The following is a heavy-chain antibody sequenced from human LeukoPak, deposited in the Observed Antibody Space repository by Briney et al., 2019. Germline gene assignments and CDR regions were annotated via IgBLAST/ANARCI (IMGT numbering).Heavy chain of an antibody. Sequence: SETLSLTCTVSGGSVTTSTYYWGWIRQPPGKGLEWIGTIKNSRITHYNPSLKSRLTMSVDTSKNQFSLKLNSVTAADTAVYYCATRRSGSYSEYWGQGILVTVSS. CDR1: GGSVTTSTYY. CDR3: ATRRSGSYSEY. J-gene: IGHJ4*02. CDR2: IKNSRIT. V-gene: IGHV4-39*01. D-gene: IGHD1-26*01.